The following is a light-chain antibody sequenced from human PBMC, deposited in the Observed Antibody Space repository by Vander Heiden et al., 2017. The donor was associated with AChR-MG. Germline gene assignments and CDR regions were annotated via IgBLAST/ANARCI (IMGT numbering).Light chain of an antibody. CDR3: VLYMGSGTSWV. CDR1: SGSVSTSYY. Sequence: QTVVTQEPSFSVSPGGTVTLTCGLSSGSVSTSYYPSWYQQTPGQAPLTLIYNTNTRSSGVPDRFSGSILGNKAALTITGAQADDESDYYCVLYMGSGTSWVFGGGTKLTVL. J-gene: IGLJ3*02. CDR2: NTN. V-gene: IGLV8-61*01.